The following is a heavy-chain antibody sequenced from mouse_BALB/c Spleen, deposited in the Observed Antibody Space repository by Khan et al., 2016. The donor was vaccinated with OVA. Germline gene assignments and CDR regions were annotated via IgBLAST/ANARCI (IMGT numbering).Heavy chain of an antibody. CDR1: GYTFTDYN. CDR3: VRSGYGSFAI. Sequence: VQLQQSGPEVVKPGASVKISCKASGYTFTDYNMDWVKQRHGKSLEWIGYFFPNSGGSGYNQKLKTKATLTVDISSNTAYMDLRILTSEDSAVYYCVRSGYGSFAIWGQGTLVTV. J-gene: IGHJ3*01. CDR2: FFPNSGGS. D-gene: IGHD1-2*01. V-gene: IGHV1S29*02.